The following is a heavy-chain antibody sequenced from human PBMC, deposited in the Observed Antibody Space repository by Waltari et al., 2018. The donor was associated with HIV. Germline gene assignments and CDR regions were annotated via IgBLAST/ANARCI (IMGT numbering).Heavy chain of an antibody. V-gene: IGHV3-30*03. CDR3: ARGASGWSPGY. Sequence: QVQLVESGGGVVQPGRSLRLSCAASGFPFSRYGMHWVRQAPGKGLEWVTVISYYGDNKYYADSVKGRFTISRDNSKNTLYLQMNSLRPEDTAVYYCARGASGWSPGYWGQGTLVTVSS. J-gene: IGHJ4*02. D-gene: IGHD6-19*01. CDR1: GFPFSRYG. CDR2: ISYYGDNK.